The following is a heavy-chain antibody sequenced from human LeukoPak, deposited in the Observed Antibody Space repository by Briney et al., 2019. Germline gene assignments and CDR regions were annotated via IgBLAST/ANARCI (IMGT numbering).Heavy chain of an antibody. CDR2: ISGSGGST. J-gene: IGHJ5*02. CDR3: AKTYYYGSGWFDP. Sequence: PGASLRLSCAASGFTFSSYAMSWVRQAPGKGLEWVSAISGSGGSTYYADSVKGRFTISRDNSKNTQYLQMNSLRAEDTAVYYCAKTYYYGSGWFDPWGQGTLVTVSS. CDR1: GFTFSSYA. D-gene: IGHD3-10*01. V-gene: IGHV3-23*01.